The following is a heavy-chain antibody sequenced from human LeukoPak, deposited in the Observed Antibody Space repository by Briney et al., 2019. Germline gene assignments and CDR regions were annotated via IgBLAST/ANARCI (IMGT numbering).Heavy chain of an antibody. CDR1: GGSFSGYY. V-gene: IGHV4-34*01. CDR2: IYYSGST. D-gene: IGHD3-10*01. J-gene: IGHJ4*02. Sequence: SETLSLTCAVYGGSFSGYYWTWIRQPPGKGLEWIGSIYYSGSTYYNPSLKSRVTIPVDTSKNQFSLKLSSVTAADTAVYYCARRRRGDCYDYWGQGTLVTVSS. CDR3: ARRRRGDCYDY.